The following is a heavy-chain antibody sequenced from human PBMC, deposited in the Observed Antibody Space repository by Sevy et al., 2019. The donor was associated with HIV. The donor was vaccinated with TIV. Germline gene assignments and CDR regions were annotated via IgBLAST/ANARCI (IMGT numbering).Heavy chain of an antibody. J-gene: IGHJ4*02. Sequence: GGSLRLSCAASGFTFSHYGMHWVRQAPGKGLEWVTFIQYDGNNKYYADSVKGRLTISRDNSKNMFFLQMNDLRAEDTALYYCAKNTAAAGVGGFDYWGQGALVTVSS. CDR3: AKNTAAAGVGGFDY. CDR2: IQYDGNNK. D-gene: IGHD6-13*01. CDR1: GFTFSHYG. V-gene: IGHV3-30*02.